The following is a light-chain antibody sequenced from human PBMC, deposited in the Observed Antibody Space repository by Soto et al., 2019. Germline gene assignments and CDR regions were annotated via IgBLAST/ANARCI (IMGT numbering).Light chain of an antibody. CDR2: EVS. J-gene: IGLJ3*02. V-gene: IGLV2-14*01. CDR3: SSYTISSTRV. Sequence: QSALTQPASVSGSPGQSITISCTGTSSDVGGYNYVSWYQQHPGKAPKLMIYEVSNWPSGVSNRFSGSKSGNTASLTISGLQAEDEADYYCSSYTISSTRVFGGGTKLTVL. CDR1: SSDVGGYNY.